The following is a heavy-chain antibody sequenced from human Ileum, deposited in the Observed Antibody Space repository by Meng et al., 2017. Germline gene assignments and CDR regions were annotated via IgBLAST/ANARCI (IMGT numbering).Heavy chain of an antibody. D-gene: IGHD3-10*01. CDR2: IPERGSS. CDR3: LRGSGGSV. Sequence: QVQLREAGPALVKPSQTLSLTCAVYGDSITNHNWWAWVRQPPGKGLEWIGEIPERGSSAYNPPLKSRVSMSIDKSKNQFSLKLTSVTAADTAVYHCLRGSGGSVWGQGTLVTVSS. V-gene: IGHV4-4*02. CDR1: GDSITNHNW. J-gene: IGHJ1*01.